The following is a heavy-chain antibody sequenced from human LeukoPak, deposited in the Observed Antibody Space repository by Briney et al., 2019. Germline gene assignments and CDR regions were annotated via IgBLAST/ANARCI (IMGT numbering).Heavy chain of an antibody. D-gene: IGHD3-9*01. V-gene: IGHV3-21*01. CDR2: ISSSSSYI. J-gene: IGHJ6*02. Sequence: GGSLRLSCAASGFTFGSYSMNWVRQAPGKGLEWVSSISSSSSYIYYADSVKGRFTISRDNAKNSLYLQMNSLRAEDTAVYYCARDGATYYDILTGYFLYYYGMDVWGQGTTVTVSS. CDR1: GFTFGSYS. CDR3: ARDGATYYDILTGYFLYYYGMDV.